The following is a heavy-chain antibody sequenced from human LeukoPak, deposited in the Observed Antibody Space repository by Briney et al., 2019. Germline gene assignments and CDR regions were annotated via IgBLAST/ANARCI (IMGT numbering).Heavy chain of an antibody. J-gene: IGHJ1*01. D-gene: IGHD6-13*01. Sequence: GGSLRLSCAASGFTFSIYSMTWVRQAPGKGLEWVSYISSSSSPIYYADSVKGRFTISRDNSKNTLFLQMNSLRAEDTAVYYCAKDPAAAGTAEYFHHWGQGTLVTVSS. CDR2: ISSSSSPI. V-gene: IGHV3-48*01. CDR1: GFTFSIYS. CDR3: AKDPAAAGTAEYFHH.